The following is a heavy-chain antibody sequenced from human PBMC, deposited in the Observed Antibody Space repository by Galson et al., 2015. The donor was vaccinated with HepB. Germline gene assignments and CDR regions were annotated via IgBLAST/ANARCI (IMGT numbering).Heavy chain of an antibody. CDR3: VKDRGDWGASYYYYYMDV. Sequence: SLRLSCAASGFTFSSYAMHWVRQAPGKGLEYVSAISSNGGSTYYADSVKGRFTISRDNSKNTLYLQMSSLRAEDTAVYYCVKDRGDWGASYYYYYMDVWGKGTTVTVSS. CDR2: ISSNGGST. D-gene: IGHD7-27*01. V-gene: IGHV3-64D*06. CDR1: GFTFSSYA. J-gene: IGHJ6*03.